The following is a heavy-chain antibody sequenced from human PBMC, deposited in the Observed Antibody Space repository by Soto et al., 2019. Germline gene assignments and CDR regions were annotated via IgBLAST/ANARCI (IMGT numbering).Heavy chain of an antibody. D-gene: IGHD6-6*01. CDR2: INPNSGGT. CDR3: AREMSSSSLYYYYYGMDV. V-gene: IGHV1-2*02. CDR1: GYTFTGYY. J-gene: IGHJ6*02. Sequence: QVQLVQSGAEVKKPGASVKVSCKASGYTFTGYYMHWVRQAPGQGLEWMGWINPNSGGTNYAQKFQGRVTMTRDTSISTAYMELSRLRSDDTAVYYCAREMSSSSLYYYYYGMDVWGQGTTVTVAS.